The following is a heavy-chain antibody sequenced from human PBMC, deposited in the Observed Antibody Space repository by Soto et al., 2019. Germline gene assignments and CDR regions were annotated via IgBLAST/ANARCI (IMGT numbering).Heavy chain of an antibody. J-gene: IGHJ6*02. D-gene: IGHD5-18*01. CDR2: IIPIFGTA. CDR1: GGTFSSYA. V-gene: IGHV1-69*06. CDR3: ARRESGYSYGYAHYYYGMDV. Sequence: SVKVSCKASGGTFSSYAISWVRQAPGQGLEWMGGIIPIFGTANYAQKFQGRVTITADKSTSTAYMELSSLRSEDTAVYYCARRESGYSYGYAHYYYGMDVWGQGTTVTVS.